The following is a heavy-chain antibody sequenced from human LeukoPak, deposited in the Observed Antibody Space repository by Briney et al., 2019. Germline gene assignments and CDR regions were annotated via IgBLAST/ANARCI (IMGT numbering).Heavy chain of an antibody. CDR3: ARRGGSSWSSFDY. CDR1: GFTFSSYW. D-gene: IGHD6-13*01. CDR2: ISGFGGST. V-gene: IGHV3-23*01. Sequence: GGSLRLSCAASGFTFSSYWMHWVRQAPGKGLEWVSGISGFGGSTYYAASVKGRFTISRDNSGDTLFLHLDNLRVEDTAMYYCARRGGSSWSSFDYWGQGSLVTVSS. J-gene: IGHJ4*02.